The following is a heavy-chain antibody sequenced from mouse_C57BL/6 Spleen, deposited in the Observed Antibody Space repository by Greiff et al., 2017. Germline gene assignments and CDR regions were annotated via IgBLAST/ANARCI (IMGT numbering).Heavy chain of an antibody. V-gene: IGHV2-2*01. D-gene: IGHD1-1*01. CDR2: IWSGGST. Sequence: VQLQQSGPGLVQPSQSLSITCTVSGFSLTSYGVHWVRQSPGKGLEWLGVIWSGGSTDYNAAFISRLSISKDNSKRQVFFKMNSLQADDTAIYYCASYSPVVPYYAMDYWGQGTSVTVSS. CDR1: GFSLTSYG. J-gene: IGHJ4*01. CDR3: ASYSPVVPYYAMDY.